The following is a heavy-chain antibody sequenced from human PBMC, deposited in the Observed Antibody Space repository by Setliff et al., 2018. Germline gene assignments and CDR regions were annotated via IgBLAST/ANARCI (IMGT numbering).Heavy chain of an antibody. V-gene: IGHV1-18*01. J-gene: IGHJ4*02. CDR1: GYMFTTYG. Sequence: GASVKVSCKTSGYMFTTYGISWVRQDPGQGLEWMGWIRVYDGYTDYAQKFQGRVTMTKDTSTSTAYMELSSLTSEDTAVYFCARGSRGFDYWGQGTLVTVSS. CDR3: ARGSRGFDY. CDR2: IRVYDGYT.